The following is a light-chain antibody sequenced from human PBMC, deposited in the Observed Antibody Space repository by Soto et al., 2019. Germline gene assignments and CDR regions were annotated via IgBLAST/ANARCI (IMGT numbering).Light chain of an antibody. CDR3: CSYSGSFTYVV. Sequence: QSVLTQPRSVSGSPGQSVTISCTGTSSDVGGYNYVSWYQQHPGKAPKLMIYDVSKRPSGVPDRFSGSKSGNTASLTISGLQAEDEADYYCCSYSGSFTYVVFGGETKRTVL. CDR1: SSDVGGYNY. V-gene: IGLV2-11*01. CDR2: DVS. J-gene: IGLJ2*01.